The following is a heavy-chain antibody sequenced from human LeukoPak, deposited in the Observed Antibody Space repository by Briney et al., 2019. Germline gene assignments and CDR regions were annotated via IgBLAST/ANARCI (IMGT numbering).Heavy chain of an antibody. CDR2: IYTSGST. CDR1: GGSISSYY. V-gene: IGHV4-4*07. Sequence: SETLSLTCTVSGGSISSYYWSWIRQPAGKGLEWIGRIYTSGSTNYNPSLKSRVTMSVDTSKNQFSPKLSSVTAADTAVYYCARERYSSSARNWFDPWGQGTLVTVSS. J-gene: IGHJ5*02. D-gene: IGHD6-6*01. CDR3: ARERYSSSARNWFDP.